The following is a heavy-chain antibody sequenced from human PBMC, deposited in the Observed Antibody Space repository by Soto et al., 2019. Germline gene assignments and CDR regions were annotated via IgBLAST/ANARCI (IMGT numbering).Heavy chain of an antibody. V-gene: IGHV1-69*01. CDR1: GGTFSSYA. Sequence: QVQLVQSGAEVKQPGSSVKVSCKASGGTFSSYAISWVRQAPGQGLEWMGGIIPISGTANYAQKFQGRVTITADESTSTAYMELSSLRSEDTDVYYCARSQGSSTSLEIYYYYYYGMDVWGQGTTVTVSS. CDR3: ARSQGSSTSLEIYYYYYYGMDV. CDR2: IIPISGTA. J-gene: IGHJ6*02. D-gene: IGHD2-2*01.